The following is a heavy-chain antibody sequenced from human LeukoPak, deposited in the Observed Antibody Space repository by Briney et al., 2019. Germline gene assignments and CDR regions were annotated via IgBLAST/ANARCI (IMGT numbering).Heavy chain of an antibody. D-gene: IGHD3-3*01. CDR2: ISAYNGNT. CDR3: ARVGIRTIFGVVFDY. J-gene: IGHJ4*02. V-gene: IGHV1-18*01. CDR1: GYIFTSYG. Sequence: ASVKVSCKASGYIFTSYGISWVRQAPGQGLEWMGWISAYNGNTNYAQKLQGRVTMTTDTSTSTAYMELRSLRSDDTAVYYCARVGIRTIFGVVFDYWGQGTLVTVSS.